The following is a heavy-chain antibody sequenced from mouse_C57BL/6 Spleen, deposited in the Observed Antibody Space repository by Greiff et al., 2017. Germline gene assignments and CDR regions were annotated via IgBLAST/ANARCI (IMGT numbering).Heavy chain of an antibody. CDR1: GYAFSSYW. CDR2: IYPGDGDT. D-gene: IGHD2-4*01. Sequence: VQLQQSGASVKISCKASGYAFSSYWMNWVKQRPGKGLEWIGQIYPGDGDTNYNGKFKGKATLTADKSSSTAYMQLSSLTSEDSAVYFCASDDYGENWGQGTTLTVSS. CDR3: ASDDYGEN. V-gene: IGHV1-80*01. J-gene: IGHJ2*01.